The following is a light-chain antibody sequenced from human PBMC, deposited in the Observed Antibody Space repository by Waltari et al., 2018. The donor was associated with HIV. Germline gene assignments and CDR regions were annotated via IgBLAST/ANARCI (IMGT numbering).Light chain of an antibody. Sequence: QSALTQPRSVSGSPGQSVTISCTGPSRDIGYFAYVSWYQQYPGKAPKVIIYEVDQRPSGVPDRVTGSKSGITASLTISGLQGEDEADYYCCSYAGAYTYVFGTGTKVNVL. V-gene: IGLV2-11*01. J-gene: IGLJ1*01. CDR2: EVD. CDR1: SRDIGYFAY. CDR3: CSYAGAYTYV.